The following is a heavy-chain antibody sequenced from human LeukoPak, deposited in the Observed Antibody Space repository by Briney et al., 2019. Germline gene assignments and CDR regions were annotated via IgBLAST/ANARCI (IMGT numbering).Heavy chain of an antibody. D-gene: IGHD2-8*01. CDR3: ARDCTNGVCSIPFDY. Sequence: ASVKVSCKASGYTFTSYYMHWVRQAPGQGLEWMGIINPSGGSTSYAQKFQGRVTMTRDTSTSTVYMELSSLGSEDTAVYYCARDCTNGVCSIPFDYWGQGTLVTVSS. V-gene: IGHV1-46*01. CDR2: INPSGGST. CDR1: GYTFTSYY. J-gene: IGHJ4*02.